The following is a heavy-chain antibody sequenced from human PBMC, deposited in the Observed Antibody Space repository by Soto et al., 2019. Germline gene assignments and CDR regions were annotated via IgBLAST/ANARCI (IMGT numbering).Heavy chain of an antibody. CDR2: IKSKTDGRTT. V-gene: IGHV3-15*01. CDR1: GFTFSNAW. CDR3: TTRPDRHYYDSRGYYYDYFDY. Sequence: GGSLRLSCAASGFTFSNAWMSWVRQAPGKGLEWVCRIKSKTDGRTTDYAAPVKGRFTISRDDSTNTLYLQMNSLKTEDTAVDYCTTRPDRHYYDSRGYYYDYFDYWGQGTLVTVSS. D-gene: IGHD3-22*01. J-gene: IGHJ4*02.